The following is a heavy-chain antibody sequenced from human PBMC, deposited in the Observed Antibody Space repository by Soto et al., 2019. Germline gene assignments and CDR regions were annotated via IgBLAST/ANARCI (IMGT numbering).Heavy chain of an antibody. CDR2: ISAYNGNT. V-gene: IGHV1-18*01. Sequence: GASVKVSCKASGCTFSSSAISWVRQAPGQGLEWMGWISAYNGNTNYAQKLQGRVTMTTDTSTSTAYMELRSLRSDDTAVYYCARVEQWLVQYYYYGMDVWGQGTTVTVSS. CDR1: GCTFSSSA. D-gene: IGHD6-19*01. CDR3: ARVEQWLVQYYYYGMDV. J-gene: IGHJ6*02.